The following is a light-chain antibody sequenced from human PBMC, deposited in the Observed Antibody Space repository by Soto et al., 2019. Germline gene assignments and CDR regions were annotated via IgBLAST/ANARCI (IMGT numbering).Light chain of an antibody. Sequence: IQLTQSPSSLSASAGDRVTIACRASQGISGDLAWYQQEPGKAPKLLIYAASTLRSGVPSRFSGSGSWTDVTLTINSLQPEDFATYYCQQLNNYPITFGQGTRLEIK. V-gene: IGKV1-9*01. CDR1: QGISGD. J-gene: IGKJ5*01. CDR3: QQLNNYPIT. CDR2: AAS.